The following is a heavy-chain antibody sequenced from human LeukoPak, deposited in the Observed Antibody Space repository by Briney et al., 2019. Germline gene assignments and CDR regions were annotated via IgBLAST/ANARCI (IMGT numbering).Heavy chain of an antibody. V-gene: IGHV5-51*01. D-gene: IGHD6-19*01. CDR2: IYPGDSDS. J-gene: IGHJ4*02. CDR1: GYLFTNYW. Sequence: KTGESLKISCKGSGYLFTNYWIGWVRQMPGKGLEWMGIIYPGDSDSRYSPSFQGQVTISADKSVSTAYLQWSSLRASDTAIYYCARASTDNAGWHRGSFDYWGQGTLVTVSS. CDR3: ARASTDNAGWHRGSFDY.